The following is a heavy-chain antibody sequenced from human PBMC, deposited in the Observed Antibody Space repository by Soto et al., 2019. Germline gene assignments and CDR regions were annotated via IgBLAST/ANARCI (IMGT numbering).Heavy chain of an antibody. V-gene: IGHV1-69*13. CDR1: GGTFSSYA. CDR2: IIPIFGTA. D-gene: IGHD3-10*01. J-gene: IGHJ4*02. CDR3: ASLRGLPE. Sequence: ASVNVSFKACGGTFSSYAISWVRQAPGQGLEWMGGIIPIFGTANYAQKFQGRVTITADESTSTAYMELSSLRSEDTAVYYCASLRGLPEWGQGTLVTVSS.